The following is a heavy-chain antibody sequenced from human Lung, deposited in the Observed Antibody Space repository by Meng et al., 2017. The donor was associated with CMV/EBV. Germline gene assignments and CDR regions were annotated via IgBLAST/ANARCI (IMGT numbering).Heavy chain of an antibody. CDR1: GFNFSSHD. CDR2: ISGSSGTP. Sequence: GESLKISCAASGFNFSSHDINWVRQAPGEGLEWVSSISGSSGTPTYADSVTGRFTMSRDASKNTVFLQLRALRPEDTAIYYCLMNMFWSQGALVTVSS. V-gene: IGHV3-23*01. J-gene: IGHJ4*02. D-gene: IGHD3-16*01. CDR3: LMNMF.